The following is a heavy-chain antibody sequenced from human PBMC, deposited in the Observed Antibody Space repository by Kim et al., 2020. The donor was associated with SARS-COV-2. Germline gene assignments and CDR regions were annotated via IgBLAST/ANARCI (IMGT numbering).Heavy chain of an antibody. D-gene: IGHD5-12*01. CDR1: GFTFSDHY. V-gene: IGHV3-72*01. CDR2: IKNEANSYGT. Sequence: GGSLRLSCAASGFTFSDHYMDWVRQAPGKGLEWVGRIKNEANSYGTIYAASVRGRFTISRDDSKNSVYLQMSSLKTEDTAVYYCARVVLGGWIYRYFDYWGRGTLVTVSS. CDR3: ARVVLGGWIYRYFDY. J-gene: IGHJ4*02.